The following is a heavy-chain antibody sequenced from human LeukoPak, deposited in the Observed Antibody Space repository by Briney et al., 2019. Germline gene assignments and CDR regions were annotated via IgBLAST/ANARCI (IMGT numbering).Heavy chain of an antibody. V-gene: IGHV3-23*01. CDR1: GFTLSSYA. Sequence: GGSLRLSCAASGFTLSSYAMSWVRQAPGKGLEWVSVVSTSGDSTFYADSVKGRFTISRDNSKNTLYLQMNSLRAEDTAIYYCARAPPGLNWFDPWGQGTLVTVSS. CDR2: VSTSGDST. CDR3: ARAPPGLNWFDP. J-gene: IGHJ5*02.